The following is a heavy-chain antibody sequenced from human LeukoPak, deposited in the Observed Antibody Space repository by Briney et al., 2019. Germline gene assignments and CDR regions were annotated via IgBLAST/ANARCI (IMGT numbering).Heavy chain of an antibody. Sequence: GGSLRLSCAASGFTFDDYGMSWVRQAPGKGLEWVSGINWNGGSTGYADSVKGRFTISRDNAKNSLYLQMNSLRAEDTALYYCAREGDSSGYFLFAFDIWGQGTMVTVSS. CDR2: INWNGGST. D-gene: IGHD3-22*01. J-gene: IGHJ3*02. CDR3: AREGDSSGYFLFAFDI. V-gene: IGHV3-20*04. CDR1: GFTFDDYG.